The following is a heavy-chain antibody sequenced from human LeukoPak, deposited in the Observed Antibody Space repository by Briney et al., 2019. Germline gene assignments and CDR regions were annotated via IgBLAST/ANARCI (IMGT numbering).Heavy chain of an antibody. D-gene: IGHD3-10*01. CDR1: GYTFTIYG. J-gene: IGHJ5*02. Sequence: ASVKVSCKSSGYTFTIYGISWVRQAPGQGLEWMGLISAYNGNTNYAQKLQGRVTMTTDTSTSTAYMELRSLRSDDTAVYYCARMEFYYYGSGSYSKGGWFDPWGQGTLVTVSS. CDR2: ISAYNGNT. CDR3: ARMEFYYYGSGSYSKGGWFDP. V-gene: IGHV1-18*01.